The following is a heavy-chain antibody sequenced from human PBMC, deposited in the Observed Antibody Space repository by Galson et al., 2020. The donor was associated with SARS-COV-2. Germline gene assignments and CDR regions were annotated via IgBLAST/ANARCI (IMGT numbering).Heavy chain of an antibody. D-gene: IGHD1-1*01. Sequence: SETLSLTCTVSGGAISNYCWSWVRHPPGTGMEWIGNICYSANTNYSPSLMGRLTLSVDAAKKQFCLKVNAVTAADTAMYFCASSVNTISDAFDIWGPGAKVTVSP. CDR1: GGAISNYC. V-gene: IGHV4-59*01. CDR3: ASSVNTISDAFDI. CDR2: ICYSANT. J-gene: IGHJ3*02.